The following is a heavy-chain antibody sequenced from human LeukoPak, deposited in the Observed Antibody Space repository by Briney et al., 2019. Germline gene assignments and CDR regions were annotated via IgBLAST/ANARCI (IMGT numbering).Heavy chain of an antibody. CDR1: GGSISSGGYH. J-gene: IGHJ4*02. CDR3: ARDVTGGSYFDY. CDR2: IYYSGTT. V-gene: IGHV4-31*03. Sequence: SETLSLTCSVSGGSISSGGYHWSWIRQHPGKGLEWIGSIYYSGTTYYNPSLKSRVTMSVDTSENQFSLKLIAVTAAVTAVYYCARDVTGGSYFDYWGQGTLVTVSS. D-gene: IGHD1-26*01.